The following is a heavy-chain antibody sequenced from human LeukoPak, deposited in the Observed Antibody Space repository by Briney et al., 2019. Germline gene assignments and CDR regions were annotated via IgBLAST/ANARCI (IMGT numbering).Heavy chain of an antibody. Sequence: GGSLRLSCAASGLPFINYTLNWVRQAPGKGLEWISSISSRSIYIYYADSVKGRFTISRDNAKNSLYLQMNSLRAEDTAVYYCARDTTSISHNFDYWGQGTLVTVSS. J-gene: IGHJ4*02. V-gene: IGHV3-21*01. D-gene: IGHD2/OR15-2a*01. CDR3: ARDTTSISHNFDY. CDR2: ISSRSIYI. CDR1: GLPFINYT.